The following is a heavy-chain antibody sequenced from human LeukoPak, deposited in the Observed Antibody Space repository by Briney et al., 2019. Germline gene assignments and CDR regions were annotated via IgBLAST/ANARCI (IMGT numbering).Heavy chain of an antibody. J-gene: IGHJ5*02. D-gene: IGHD6-19*01. CDR2: IYHSGST. Sequence: SETLSLTCTVSGGSISSSSYYWGWIRQPPGRGLEWIGSIYHSGSTYYNPSLKSRVTISVDTSKNQFSLKLSSVTAADTAVYYCARDIPEQWLVKLNWFDPWGQGTLVTVSS. CDR1: GGSISSSSYY. CDR3: ARDIPEQWLVKLNWFDP. V-gene: IGHV4-39*07.